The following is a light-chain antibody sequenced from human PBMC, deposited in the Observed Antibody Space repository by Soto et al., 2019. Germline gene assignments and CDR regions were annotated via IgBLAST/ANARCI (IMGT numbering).Light chain of an antibody. CDR2: GTS. CDR3: QQYNKWPLFT. J-gene: IGKJ3*01. CDR1: LSVGTN. Sequence: ETVMTQSPATLSVSPEERATLSCRASLSVGTNVAWYQQRPGQAPRLLIYGTSTRATGIPVRFSGSGSGTEFTLTISRLESEDFGFYYCQQYNKWPLFTFGPGTRVD. V-gene: IGKV3-15*01.